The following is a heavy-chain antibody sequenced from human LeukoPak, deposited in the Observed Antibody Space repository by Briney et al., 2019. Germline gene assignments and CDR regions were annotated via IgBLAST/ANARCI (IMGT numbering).Heavy chain of an antibody. CDR2: ISGTGGST. Sequence: GGSLRLSCAVSGFSVSSFGMSWVRQAPGKGLEWVSVISGTGGSTNHADSVKGRFTISRDNSKNTLYLQMNSLRAEDTAVYYCAKESGDDSSGYYEVFDYWGQGTLVTVSS. D-gene: IGHD3-22*01. J-gene: IGHJ4*02. V-gene: IGHV3-23*01. CDR1: GFSVSSFG. CDR3: AKESGDDSSGYYEVFDY.